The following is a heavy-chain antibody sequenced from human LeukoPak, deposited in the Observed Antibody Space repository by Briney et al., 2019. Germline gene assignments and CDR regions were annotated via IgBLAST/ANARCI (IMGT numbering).Heavy chain of an antibody. CDR1: GYTFTAYY. CDR2: INPNNGYT. Sequence: GASVKVSCRASGYTFTAYYIHWVRQAPGQGLEWMGWINPNNGYTSLPQRFQGRVNMPSDTSILPAYMELSSLTFDDTGMYYCARGPTLGLDIWGQGTMVTVSS. V-gene: IGHV1-2*02. CDR3: ARGPTLGLDI. J-gene: IGHJ3*02.